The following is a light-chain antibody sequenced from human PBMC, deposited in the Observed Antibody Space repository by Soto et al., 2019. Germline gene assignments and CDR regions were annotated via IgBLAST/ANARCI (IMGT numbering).Light chain of an antibody. CDR3: QQSYSTPWT. CDR1: QSISIY. V-gene: IGKV1-39*01. J-gene: IGKJ1*01. Sequence: DIQMTQSPSSLSASVGDTVTITCRASQSISIYLNWYQQKPGKAPKLLIYAASSLHSGVPSRFSGSGSETDFTLTISSLQPEDCANYYCQQSYSTPWTFGQGTKVEIK. CDR2: AAS.